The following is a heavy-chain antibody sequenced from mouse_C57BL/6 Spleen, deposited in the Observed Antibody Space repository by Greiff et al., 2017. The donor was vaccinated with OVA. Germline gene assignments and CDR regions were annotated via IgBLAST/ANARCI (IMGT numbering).Heavy chain of an antibody. CDR1: GYTFTSYW. CDR2: IDPSDSET. D-gene: IGHD4-1*01. V-gene: IGHV1-52*01. Sequence: QVQLQQPGAELVRPGSSVKLSCKASGYTFTSYWMHWVKQRPIQGLEWIGNIDPSDSETHYNQKFKDKATLTVDKSSSTAYMQLSSLTSEDSAVYYCASAGTKAMDYWGQGTSVTVSS. CDR3: ASAGTKAMDY. J-gene: IGHJ4*01.